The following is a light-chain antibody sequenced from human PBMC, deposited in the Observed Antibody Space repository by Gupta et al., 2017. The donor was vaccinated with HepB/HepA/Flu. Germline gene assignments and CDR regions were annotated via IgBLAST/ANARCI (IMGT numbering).Light chain of an antibody. CDR3: HQYYSTPT. V-gene: IGKV4-1*01. CDR2: WAS. Sequence: DIVMPQSHDSLAVSLGERAPINCKSSQSVLYSSNNKNYLAWYHQKPGQPPKLLIYWASTRESGVPYRFSGSGSGTDFTLTISSLQAEDVAVYYCHQYYSTPTFGQGTKVEIK. J-gene: IGKJ1*01. CDR1: QSVLYSSNNKNY.